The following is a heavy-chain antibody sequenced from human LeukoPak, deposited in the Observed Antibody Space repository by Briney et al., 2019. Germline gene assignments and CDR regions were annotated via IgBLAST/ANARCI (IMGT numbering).Heavy chain of an antibody. V-gene: IGHV3-48*02. D-gene: IGHD2-21*01. J-gene: IGHJ4*02. Sequence: GGSLRLSCAAPGFIFSDYHINWVRQAPGRGLEWISYISTTGTTMHYADSVKGRFAISRDNAKSSLYLQMNSLRDEDTAVYYCARVWQDYSGVDYWGQGTLVTVSS. CDR2: ISTTGTTM. CDR1: GFIFSDYH. CDR3: ARVWQDYSGVDY.